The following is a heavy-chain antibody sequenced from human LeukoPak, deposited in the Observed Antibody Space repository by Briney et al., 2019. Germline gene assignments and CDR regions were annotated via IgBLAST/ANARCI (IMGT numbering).Heavy chain of an antibody. V-gene: IGHV3-49*04. J-gene: IGHJ4*02. CDR3: TSSSGGRTCDY. D-gene: IGHD6-19*01. Sequence: GGSLRLSCTASGFTFGDYGMSWVRQAPGKGLEWVGFIRSKAYGGTTEYAASVKGRFTISRDDSKSIAYLQMNSLKTEDTAVYYCTSSSGGRTCDYWGQGTLVTVSS. CDR2: IRSKAYGGTT. CDR1: GFTFGDYG.